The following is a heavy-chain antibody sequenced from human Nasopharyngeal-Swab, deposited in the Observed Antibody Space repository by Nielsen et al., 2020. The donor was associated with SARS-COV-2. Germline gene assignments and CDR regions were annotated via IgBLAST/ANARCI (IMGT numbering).Heavy chain of an antibody. Sequence: GGSLRLSCAASGCTFSSYWMSWVRQAPGKGLEWVANIKQDGSEKYYVDSVKGRFTISRDNAKNSLYLQMNSLRAEDTAVYYCARETYYDYVWGSYRADYYYGMDVWGQGTTVTVSS. V-gene: IGHV3-7*01. CDR3: ARETYYDYVWGSYRADYYYGMDV. J-gene: IGHJ6*02. D-gene: IGHD3-16*02. CDR2: IKQDGSEK. CDR1: GCTFSSYW.